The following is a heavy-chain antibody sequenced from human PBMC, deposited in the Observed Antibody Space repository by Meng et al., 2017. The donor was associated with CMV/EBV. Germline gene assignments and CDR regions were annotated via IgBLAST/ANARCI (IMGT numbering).Heavy chain of an antibody. D-gene: IGHD3-3*01. CDR3: AKDLRSVLRFLEWNTSNYYYYGMDV. CDR1: GFTFSSYG. J-gene: IGHJ6*02. Sequence: GESLKISCAASGFTFSSYGMHWVRQAPGKGLEWVAFIRYDGSNKYYADSVKGRFTISRDNSKNTLYLQMNSLRAEDTAVYYCAKDLRSVLRFLEWNTSNYYYYGMDVWGQGTTVTVSS. V-gene: IGHV3-30*02. CDR2: IRYDGSNK.